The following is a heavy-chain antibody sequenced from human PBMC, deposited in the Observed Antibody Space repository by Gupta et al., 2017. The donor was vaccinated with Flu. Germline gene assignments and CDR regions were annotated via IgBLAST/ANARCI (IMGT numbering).Heavy chain of an antibody. CDR1: GFTFTSSS. J-gene: IGHJ3*01. D-gene: IGHD3-16*01. V-gene: IGHV3-30*09. CDR3: ATEGSHGGSAFDF. CDR2: KSNDDRRK. Sequence: VQLAESGGGVAQPGRSLGLSCAATGFTFTSSSPPPGRRAPGQGLEWPDFKSNDDRRKRYADAVTGRFAISRDNNRNTLYLQLNSLRPEDTAVYYWATEGSHGGSAFDFWGQGTMVTVSS.